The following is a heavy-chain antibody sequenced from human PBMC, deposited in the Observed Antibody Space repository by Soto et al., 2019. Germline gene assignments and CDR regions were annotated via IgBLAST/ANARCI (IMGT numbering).Heavy chain of an antibody. D-gene: IGHD3-16*01. CDR2: INQDGDDK. CDR3: TRLYDDS. J-gene: IGHJ4*02. V-gene: IGHV3-7*03. Sequence: EVQLVESGGGEVQPGGSLRLSCAASGFSFSQYWLSWVRQAPGKGPEWVAKINQDGDDKKYVDSVKGRFTISRDNAKNSMYLQINSPIAEDTAVYYCTRLYDDSWGQGTLVTVSS. CDR1: GFSFSQYW.